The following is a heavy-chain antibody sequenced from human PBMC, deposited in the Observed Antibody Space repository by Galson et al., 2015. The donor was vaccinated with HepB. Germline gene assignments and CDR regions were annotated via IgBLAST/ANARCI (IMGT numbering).Heavy chain of an antibody. Sequence: SVKVSCKASGVTFSSYAISWLRQAPGQGLEWMGGIIPLFGSAKYSQKFQGRVTITRDTSTSTAYMELSSLRSEDTAVYYCARDYYGSGTVRYDPWGQGTLVTVSS. CDR3: ARDYYGSGTVRYDP. V-gene: IGHV1-69*05. CDR1: GVTFSSYA. CDR2: IIPLFGSA. D-gene: IGHD3-10*01. J-gene: IGHJ5*02.